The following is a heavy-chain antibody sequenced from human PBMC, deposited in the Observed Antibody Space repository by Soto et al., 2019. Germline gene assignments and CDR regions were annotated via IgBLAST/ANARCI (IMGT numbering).Heavy chain of an antibody. CDR3: ATFRYDFWSGYYRGQGDFDI. CDR2: INAGNGNT. Sequence: EASVKVSCKASGYTFTSYAMHWVRQAPGQRLEWMGWINAGNGNTKYSQKFQGRVTITRDTSASTAYMELSSLRSEDTAVYYCATFRYDFWSGYYRGQGDFDIWGQGIMVTVSS. D-gene: IGHD3-3*01. J-gene: IGHJ3*02. V-gene: IGHV1-3*01. CDR1: GYTFTSYA.